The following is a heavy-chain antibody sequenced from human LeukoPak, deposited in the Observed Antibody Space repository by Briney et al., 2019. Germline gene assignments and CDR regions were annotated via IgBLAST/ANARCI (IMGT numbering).Heavy chain of an antibody. CDR3: ARHREITMLRGGFYFDN. J-gene: IGHJ4*02. Sequence: SETLSLTCTVSGGSISNYYWSWIRQPPGAGLGWIGYIYYSGTTNYNPSLKSRVTISLETSQKQISLKMSAVTAADTPVYYCARHREITMLRGGFYFDNCGQGTLVTVSS. CDR2: IYYSGTT. CDR1: GGSISNYY. V-gene: IGHV4-59*08. D-gene: IGHD3-10*01.